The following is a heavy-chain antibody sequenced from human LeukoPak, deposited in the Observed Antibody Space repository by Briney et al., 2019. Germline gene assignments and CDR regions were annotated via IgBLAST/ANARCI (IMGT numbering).Heavy chain of an antibody. V-gene: IGHV3-30*02. CDR1: GFTFSSYG. D-gene: IGHD1-1*01. Sequence: GGSLRLSCAASGFTFSSYGMHWVRQAPGKGLEWVAFIRFDGSKTYHADSVMGRFTISRDNSKNTLYLQMNSLRDEDTALYYCAKVSRFSQLEVYYHYMDVWGKGTTVTVSS. J-gene: IGHJ6*03. CDR3: AKVSRFSQLEVYYHYMDV. CDR2: IRFDGSKT.